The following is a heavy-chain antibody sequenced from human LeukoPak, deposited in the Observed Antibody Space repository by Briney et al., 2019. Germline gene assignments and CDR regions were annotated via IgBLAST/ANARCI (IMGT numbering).Heavy chain of an antibody. J-gene: IGHJ4*02. D-gene: IGHD6-19*01. V-gene: IGHV3-30-3*01. CDR3: ARDVSAVAGDY. CDR2: ISYDGSNK. CDR1: GFTFSSYA. Sequence: GGSLRLSCAASGFTFSSYAMHWVRQAPGKGLEWVAVISYDGSNKYYADSVKGRFTISRDNSKNTLYLQMNSLRAEDTAVYYCARDVSAVAGDYWGQGTLVTVSS.